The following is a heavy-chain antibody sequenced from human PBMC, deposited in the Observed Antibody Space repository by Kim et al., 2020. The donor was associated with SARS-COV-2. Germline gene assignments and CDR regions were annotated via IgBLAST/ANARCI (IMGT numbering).Heavy chain of an antibody. D-gene: IGHD3-16*01. CDR2: GSTI. CDR3: ARDWGIDY. Sequence: GSTIYFADSVKRRYTLSRDNAKNSLYLQMNSLRAEDTAVYYCARDWGIDYWGQGTLVTVSS. V-gene: IGHV3-11*01. J-gene: IGHJ4*02.